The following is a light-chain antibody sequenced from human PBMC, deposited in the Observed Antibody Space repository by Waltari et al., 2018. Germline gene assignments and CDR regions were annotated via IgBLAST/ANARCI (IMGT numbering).Light chain of an antibody. CDR3: TSYASSSTLV. CDR1: SSDVGGYNY. CDR2: DVG. Sequence: QSALTQPASVSGSPGQSITISCTGISSDVGGYNYVSWYQQHPGKAPKVMIYDVGYRPSGVSSRFSGSKFGNTASLTISGLQAEDEADYYCTSYASSSTLVFGGGTKLTVL. J-gene: IGLJ2*01. V-gene: IGLV2-14*03.